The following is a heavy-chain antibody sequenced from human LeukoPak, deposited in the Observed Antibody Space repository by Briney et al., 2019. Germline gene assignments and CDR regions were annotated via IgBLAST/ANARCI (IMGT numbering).Heavy chain of an antibody. V-gene: IGHV4-39*01. Sequence: SETLSLTCTVSGGSIRSYYWGWIRQPPGKGLEWIGSIYYSGSTYYNPSLKSRVTISVDTSKNQFSLKLSSVTAADTAVYYCARRGLVGATRWFDPWGQGTLVTVSS. J-gene: IGHJ5*02. CDR1: GGSIRSYY. D-gene: IGHD1-26*01. CDR2: IYYSGST. CDR3: ARRGLVGATRWFDP.